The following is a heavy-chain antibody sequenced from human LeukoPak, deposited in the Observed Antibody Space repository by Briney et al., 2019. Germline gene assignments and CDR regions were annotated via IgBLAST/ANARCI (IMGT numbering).Heavy chain of an antibody. Sequence: GGSLRLSCAASEFTLRNYAMSWVRQAPGKGLEWVSAISGSGYITYYADSVKGRFTISRDNSKNALYLQMNSLRAEDTAVYYCTKGSGAFGLGYFHYWGQGTLVTVSS. CDR1: EFTLRNYA. D-gene: IGHD3-16*01. J-gene: IGHJ4*02. CDR2: ISGSGYIT. V-gene: IGHV3-23*01. CDR3: TKGSGAFGLGYFHY.